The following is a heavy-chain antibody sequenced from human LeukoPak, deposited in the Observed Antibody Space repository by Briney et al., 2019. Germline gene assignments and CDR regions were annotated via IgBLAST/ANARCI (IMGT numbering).Heavy chain of an antibody. CDR1: GFTFSSYS. V-gene: IGHV3-48*01. CDR3: AKDGDGETGRFDY. J-gene: IGHJ4*02. D-gene: IGHD3-10*01. CDR2: ISSSSSTI. Sequence: PGGSLRLSCAASGFTFSSYSMNWVRQAPGKGLEWVSYISSSSSTIYYADSVKGRFTISRDNSKNTLYLQMNSLRAEDTAVYYCAKDGDGETGRFDYWGQGTLVTVSS.